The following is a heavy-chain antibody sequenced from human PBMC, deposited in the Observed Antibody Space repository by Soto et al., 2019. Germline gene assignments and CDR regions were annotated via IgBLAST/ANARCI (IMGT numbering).Heavy chain of an antibody. CDR3: ARASGRGWYNWFDP. J-gene: IGHJ5*02. CDR1: GDTFSTHG. V-gene: IGHV1-69*13. CDR2: IIPKFGTT. D-gene: IGHD6-19*01. Sequence: SVKVSCKASGDTFSTHGISCVLQAPGQGLEYMGGIIPKFGTTNYAQKFRGRVTITADESTSTAYMEVSSLRYEDTAVYYCARASGRGWYNWFDPWGQGTLVTVSS.